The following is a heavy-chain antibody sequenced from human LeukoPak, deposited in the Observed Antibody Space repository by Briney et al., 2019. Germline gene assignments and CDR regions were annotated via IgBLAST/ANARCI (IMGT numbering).Heavy chain of an antibody. CDR1: GGSISSSGYY. CDR3: ARLLLWFGESSATFDY. Sequence: SETLSLTCTVSGGSISSSGYYWGWIRQPPGKGLEWTGSIYYSGSTYYNPSLKSRVTISVDTSKNQFSLKLSSVTAADTAVYYCARLLLWFGESSATFDYWGQGTLVTVSS. J-gene: IGHJ4*02. CDR2: IYYSGST. D-gene: IGHD3-10*01. V-gene: IGHV4-39*01.